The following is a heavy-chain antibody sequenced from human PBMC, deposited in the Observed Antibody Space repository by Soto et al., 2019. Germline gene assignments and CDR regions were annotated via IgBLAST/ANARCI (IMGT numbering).Heavy chain of an antibody. Sequence: SETLSLTCTVSGGSISSGVYYWSWIRHHPGKGLEWIGYIYYSGSTYYNPSLKSRVTISVDTSKNQFSLKLSSVTAADTAVYYCARVIAESIAARPGSYYFDYWGQGTLVTVSS. CDR3: ARVIAESIAARPGSYYFDY. CDR2: IYYSGST. V-gene: IGHV4-31*02. D-gene: IGHD6-6*01. CDR1: GGSISSGVYY. J-gene: IGHJ4*02.